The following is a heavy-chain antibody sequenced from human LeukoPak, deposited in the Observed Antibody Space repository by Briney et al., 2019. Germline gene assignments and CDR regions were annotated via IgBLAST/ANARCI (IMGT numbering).Heavy chain of an antibody. J-gene: IGHJ6*03. CDR1: GYTFTSYD. Sequence: EASVKVSCKASGYTFTSYDINWVRQATGQGLEWMGWMNPNSGNTGYAQKFQGRVTMTRNTSISTAYMELSSLRSEDTAVYYCARTFNGDYYYYYYMDVWGKGTTVTISS. CDR3: ARTFNGDYYYYYYMDV. D-gene: IGHD4-17*01. CDR2: MNPNSGNT. V-gene: IGHV1-8*01.